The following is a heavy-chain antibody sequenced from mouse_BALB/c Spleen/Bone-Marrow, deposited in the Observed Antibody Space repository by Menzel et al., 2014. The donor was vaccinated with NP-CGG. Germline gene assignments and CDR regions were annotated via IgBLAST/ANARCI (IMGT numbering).Heavy chain of an antibody. J-gene: IGHJ2*01. CDR3: ARQGAYYYFDY. D-gene: IGHD2-10*01. CDR2: ISNGGGST. Sequence: EVQLVESGGGLVQPGGSLKLSCATSGFTFSDYYMYWVRQTPEKRLEWVAYISNGGGSTYYPDTVKGRFTISRDNAKNTLYLQMSRLKSEDTAMYYCARQGAYYYFDYWGQGTTLTVSS. CDR1: GFTFSDYY. V-gene: IGHV5-12*02.